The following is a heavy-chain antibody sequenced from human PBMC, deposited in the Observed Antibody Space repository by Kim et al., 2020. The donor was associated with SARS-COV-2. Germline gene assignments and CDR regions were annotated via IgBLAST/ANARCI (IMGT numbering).Heavy chain of an antibody. CDR2: INSDGSST. D-gene: IGHD3-16*02. V-gene: IGHV3-74*01. CDR1: GFTFSSYW. J-gene: IGHJ4*02. Sequence: GGSLRLSCAASGFTFSSYWMHWVRQAPGKGLVWVSRINSDGSSTSYADSVKGRFTISRDNAKNTLYLQMNSLRAEDTAVYYCARDSGDYVWGSYRYPDYWGQGTLVTVSS. CDR3: ARDSGDYVWGSYRYPDY.